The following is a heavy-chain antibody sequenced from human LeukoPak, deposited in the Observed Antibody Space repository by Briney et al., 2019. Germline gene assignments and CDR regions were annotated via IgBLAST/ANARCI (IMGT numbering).Heavy chain of an antibody. J-gene: IGHJ4*02. D-gene: IGHD6-19*01. CDR2: ISSTSSYI. CDR3: TRDSGWFRLDY. V-gene: IGHV3-21*01. CDR1: GFTFSSYG. Sequence: PGGSLRLSCAASGFTFSSYGMSWVRQAPGKGLEWVSSISSTSSYIYYADSVKGRFTISRDNAKNSLYLQMNSLRVEDTAVYYCTRDSGWFRLDYWGQGILVTVSS.